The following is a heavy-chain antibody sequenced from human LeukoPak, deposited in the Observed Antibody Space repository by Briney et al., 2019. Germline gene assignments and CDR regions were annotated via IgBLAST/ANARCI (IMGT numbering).Heavy chain of an antibody. D-gene: IGHD6-13*01. J-gene: IGHJ3*02. V-gene: IGHV3-43*02. CDR2: ISGDGGST. Sequence: GGSLRVSCAAPGFTFDDYALHWVRQAPGKGLEWVSLISGDGGSTYYADSVKGRFTISRDNSKNSLYLQMNSLRTEDTALYYCAKVSASSWLGAFDIWGQGTMVTVSS. CDR3: AKVSASSWLGAFDI. CDR1: GFTFDDYA.